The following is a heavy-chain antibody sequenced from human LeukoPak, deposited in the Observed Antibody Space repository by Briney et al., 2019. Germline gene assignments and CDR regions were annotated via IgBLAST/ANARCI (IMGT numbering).Heavy chain of an antibody. CDR3: AGRSTVSSPLDY. J-gene: IGHJ4*02. V-gene: IGHV4-34*01. CDR1: GGSISSYY. D-gene: IGHD2-2*01. Sequence: SETLSLTCTVSGGSISSYYWSWIRQPPGKGLEWIGEINHSGSTNYNPSLKSRVTISVDTSKNQFSLKLSSVTAADTAVYYCAGRSTVSSPLDYWGQGTLVTVSS. CDR2: INHSGST.